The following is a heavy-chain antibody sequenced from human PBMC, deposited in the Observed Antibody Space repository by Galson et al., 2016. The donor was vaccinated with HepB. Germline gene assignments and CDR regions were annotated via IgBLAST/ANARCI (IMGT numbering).Heavy chain of an antibody. CDR1: GFTFTTSV. Sequence: SVKVSCKASGFTFTTSVMHWVRQARGQSLGWIGWIVVGSGNTNYAQKFQERVTITRDMSTSTVYMELNSLRSEDTAVYYCAAERGIGLSYFDFWGRGALVTVSS. J-gene: IGHJ2*01. V-gene: IGHV1-58*02. D-gene: IGHD3-10*01. CDR3: AAERGIGLSYFDF. CDR2: IVVGSGNT.